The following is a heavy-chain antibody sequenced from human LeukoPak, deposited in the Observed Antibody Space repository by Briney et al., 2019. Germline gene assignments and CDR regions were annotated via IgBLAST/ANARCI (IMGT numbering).Heavy chain of an antibody. D-gene: IGHD6-13*01. V-gene: IGHV4-61*08. CDR1: GASVSSSGYY. Sequence: SETLSLTCTVSGASVSSSGYYWSWIRQPPGKGLEWIGYIYHSGSTNYNPSLKSRVTISVDTSKNQFSLKLSSVTAADTAVYYCARGSVYTSSWHPYWGQGTLVTVSS. J-gene: IGHJ1*01. CDR2: IYHSGST. CDR3: ARGSVYTSSWHPY.